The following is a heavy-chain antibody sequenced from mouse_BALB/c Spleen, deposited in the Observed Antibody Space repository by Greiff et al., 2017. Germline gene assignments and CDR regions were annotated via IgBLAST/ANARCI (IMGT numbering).Heavy chain of an antibody. CDR3: ARDHGYWYCDV. J-gene: IGHJ1*01. CDR2: INSNGGST. V-gene: IGHV5-6-3*01. Sequence: EVQGVESGGGLVQPAGSLKLSCAASGFSFSSYGMSWVRQTPDTRLELVASINSNGGSTYNPDSVKGRFTIAKDNAKNTLYLQMSSLKSEDTAMYYCARDHGYWYCDVWGAGTTFIVSS. D-gene: IGHD1-1*02. CDR1: GFSFSSYG.